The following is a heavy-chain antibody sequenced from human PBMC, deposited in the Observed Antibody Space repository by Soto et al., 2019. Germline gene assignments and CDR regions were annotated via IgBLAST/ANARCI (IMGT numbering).Heavy chain of an antibody. CDR1: GYTFTSYG. V-gene: IGHV1-18*01. CDR2: ISAYNGNT. J-gene: IGHJ4*02. Sequence: ASVKVSCKASGYTFTSYGISWVRQAPGQGLEWMGWISAYNGNTNYAQKLQGRVTMTIDTSTSTAYMELRSLRSDDTAVYYCARVSRKEVGPEPDYFDYWGQGTLVTVSS. CDR3: ARVSRKEVGPEPDYFDY.